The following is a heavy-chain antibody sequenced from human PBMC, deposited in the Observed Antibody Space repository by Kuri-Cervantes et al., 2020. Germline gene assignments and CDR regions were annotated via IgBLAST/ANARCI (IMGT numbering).Heavy chain of an antibody. CDR3: AKDMDSSSWYGEYFQH. Sequence: GESLKISCAASGFTFSSYWMSWVRQAPVKGLEWVANINQDGSEKYYVDSVKGRFTISRDNAKNSLYLQMNSLRAEDTALYYCAKDMDSSSWYGEYFQHWGQGTLVTVSS. CDR1: GFTFSSYW. D-gene: IGHD6-13*01. V-gene: IGHV3-7*05. CDR2: INQDGSEK. J-gene: IGHJ1*01.